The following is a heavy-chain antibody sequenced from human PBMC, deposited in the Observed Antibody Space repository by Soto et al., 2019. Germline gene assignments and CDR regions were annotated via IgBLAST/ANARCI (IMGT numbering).Heavy chain of an antibody. CDR1: GLTFMNYA. J-gene: IGHJ4*02. CDR3: GTKWVDTSGYDPLDS. Sequence: EVQLLESGGALVQPGGSLRLSCATSGLTFMNYAMSWVRQAPGKGLEWVSEISGRGRSTYYADSVKGRFTISRDNSKNTRYLQMSSRGADNTALYYCGTKWVDTSGYDPLDSWGQVTLFTVSS. V-gene: IGHV3-23*01. CDR2: ISGRGRST. D-gene: IGHD5-12*01.